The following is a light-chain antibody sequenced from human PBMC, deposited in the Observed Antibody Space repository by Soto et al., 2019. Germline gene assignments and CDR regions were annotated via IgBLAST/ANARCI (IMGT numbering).Light chain of an antibody. V-gene: IGKV1-33*01. J-gene: IGKJ1*01. Sequence: DIQMTHYTSSLSASVGARVTITCQASQDISNYLNWYQQKPGKAPKLLIYDASNLKTWVPSRFRGSGSGTDFTFTISSLQPEDMATYSCPQYDNLPWTFGKGTNVEIK. CDR1: QDISNY. CDR3: PQYDNLPWT. CDR2: DAS.